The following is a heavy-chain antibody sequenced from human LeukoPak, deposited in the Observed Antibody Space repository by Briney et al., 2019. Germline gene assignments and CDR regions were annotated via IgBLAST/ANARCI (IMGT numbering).Heavy chain of an antibody. CDR2: MRYSGST. CDR1: GGSISSYY. V-gene: IGHV4-59*01. J-gene: IGHJ5*01. D-gene: IGHD3-10*01. Sequence: PSETLSLTCTVSGGSISSYYWSWIRQPPGKGLEWIGFMRYSGSTNCNPSPKSRVTISVDTSKNQFSLRLSSVTAADTAVYYCARGGYYGSGGDFDCWGQGTLVTVSS. CDR3: ARGGYYGSGGDFDC.